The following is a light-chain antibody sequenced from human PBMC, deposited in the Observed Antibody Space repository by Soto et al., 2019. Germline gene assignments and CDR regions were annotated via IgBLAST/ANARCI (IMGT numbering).Light chain of an antibody. CDR2: SAS. Sequence: EIVMTQSPVTLSVSPGERATLSCAASQSVNNNVAWYQQKPGHTPRLLIYSASIGATGTPARFSGSGSGTDFTLTISRLEPEDFAVYYCQQYGSSPSITFGQGTRLEIK. J-gene: IGKJ5*01. V-gene: IGKV3-20*01. CDR3: QQYGSSPSIT. CDR1: QSVNNN.